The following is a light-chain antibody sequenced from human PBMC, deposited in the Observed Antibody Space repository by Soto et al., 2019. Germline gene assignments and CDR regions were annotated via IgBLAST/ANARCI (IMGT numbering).Light chain of an antibody. CDR2: GAS. V-gene: IGKV3-20*01. CDR3: QQYGSSPTWT. CDR1: QSVSSSY. Sequence: EIVLTQSPGTLSLSPGERATLSCRASQSVSSSYFAWYQKKPGQATRLLIYGASSRATGIPDRFSCSGCGTDFNLTITSREPEDDAVYYCQQYGSSPTWTFGQGTKVEIK. J-gene: IGKJ1*01.